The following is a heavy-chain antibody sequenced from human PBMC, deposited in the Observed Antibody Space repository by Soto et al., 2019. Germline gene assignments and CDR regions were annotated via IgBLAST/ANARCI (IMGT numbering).Heavy chain of an antibody. CDR2: IYTSGPT. D-gene: IGHD5-12*01. V-gene: IGHV4-4*07. CDR1: GGTIIGYY. J-gene: IGHJ4*02. Sequence: SETLPLTSSVSGGTIIGYYGSWIRQPAGKGLEWIGRIYTSGPTNYNPSLKSRLTMSVDTSKNQFSLKLSSVTAADTAVYYCARSGNSGYSPHDYWGQGALVTVSS. CDR3: ARSGNSGYSPHDY.